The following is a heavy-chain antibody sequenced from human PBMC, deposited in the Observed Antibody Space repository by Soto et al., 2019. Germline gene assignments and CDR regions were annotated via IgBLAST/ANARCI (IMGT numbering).Heavy chain of an antibody. Sequence: PSETLSLTCTVSGGSISSSSYYWGWIRQPPGKGLEWIGSIYYSGSTYYNPSLKSRVTISVDTSKNQFSLKLSSVTAADTAVYYCARDYSSGWAHWFDPWGQGTLVTVSS. CDR2: IYYSGST. D-gene: IGHD6-19*01. V-gene: IGHV4-39*07. CDR3: ARDYSSGWAHWFDP. J-gene: IGHJ5*02. CDR1: GGSISSSSYY.